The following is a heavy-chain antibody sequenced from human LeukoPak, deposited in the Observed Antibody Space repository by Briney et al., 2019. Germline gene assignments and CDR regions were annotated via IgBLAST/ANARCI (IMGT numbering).Heavy chain of an antibody. CDR2: IIPIFGTA. Sequence: SVKVSCKASGYTFTSYAISWVRQAPGQGLEWMGGIIPIFGTANYAQKFQGRVTITADKSTSTAYMELSSLRSEDTAVYYCASQLLWFGELRVYFDYWGQGTLVTVSS. CDR1: GYTFTSYA. CDR3: ASQLLWFGELRVYFDY. J-gene: IGHJ4*02. V-gene: IGHV1-69*06. D-gene: IGHD3-10*01.